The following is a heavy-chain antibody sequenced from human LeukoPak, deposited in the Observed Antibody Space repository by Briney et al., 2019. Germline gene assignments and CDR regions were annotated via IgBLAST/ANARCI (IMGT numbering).Heavy chain of an antibody. D-gene: IGHD2-15*01. CDR2: ISGTSGKT. V-gene: IGHV3-23*01. CDR1: GFTFSSYA. J-gene: IGHJ4*02. CDR3: ASQEVGYCSGGSCYQYYFDY. Sequence: GGSLRLSCAASGFTFSSYAMSWVRQAPGSGLEWVSAISGTSGKTYFADSVKGRFTISRDNAKNSLYLQMNSLRAEDTAVYYCASQEVGYCSGGSCYQYYFDYWGQGTLVTVSS.